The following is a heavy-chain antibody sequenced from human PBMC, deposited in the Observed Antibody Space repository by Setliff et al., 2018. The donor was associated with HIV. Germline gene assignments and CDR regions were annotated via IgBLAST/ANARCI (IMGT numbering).Heavy chain of an antibody. CDR3: ARRASKASLDY. V-gene: IGHV5-51*01. CDR2: IYPGDSDT. Sequence: GESLKISCKGSGYTFTSYWNGWVRQMPGKGLEWMGIIYPGDSDTRYSPSFQGRVTIPANKAINTAYRQWISLQASDTAMYYCARRASKASLDYWGQGTLVTVSS. J-gene: IGHJ4*02. CDR1: GYTFTSYW.